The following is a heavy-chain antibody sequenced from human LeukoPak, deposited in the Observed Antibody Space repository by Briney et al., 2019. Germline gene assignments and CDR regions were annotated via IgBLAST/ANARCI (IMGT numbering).Heavy chain of an antibody. J-gene: IGHJ4*02. CDR3: ARPLGSGSYSPIFDY. D-gene: IGHD1-26*01. V-gene: IGHV1-69*06. CDR1: GGTFSSYA. CDR2: IIPIFGTA. Sequence: EASVKVSCKASGGTFSSYAISWVRQAPGQGLEWMGGIIPIFGTANYAQKFQGRVTITADKSTSTVYMELSSLRSEDTAVYYCARPLGSGSYSPIFDYWGQGTLVTVSS.